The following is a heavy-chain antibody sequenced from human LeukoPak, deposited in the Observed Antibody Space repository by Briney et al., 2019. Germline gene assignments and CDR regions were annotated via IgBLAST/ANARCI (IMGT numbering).Heavy chain of an antibody. CDR3: ARQGRDSENPFDY. V-gene: IGHV5-51*01. J-gene: IGHJ4*02. D-gene: IGHD4-11*01. CDR1: GYSFSSFW. CDR2: IYPGDSDT. Sequence: GESLKISCKGSGYSFSSFWIGWVRQMPGKGLEWMGIIYPGDSDTRYSPSFQGQVNISADKSIRAAYLQWSSLNASDTAMYYCARQGRDSENPFDYWGQGTLVTVSS.